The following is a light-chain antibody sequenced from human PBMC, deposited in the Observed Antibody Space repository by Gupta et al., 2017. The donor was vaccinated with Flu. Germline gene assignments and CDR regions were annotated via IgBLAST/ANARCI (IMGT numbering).Light chain of an antibody. CDR1: IRKY. CDR3: QQSDSDPTT. Sequence: IRKYLNWYQQRPGNAPQLLIFAASSFKGGVPTRFSGNGSGTEFTLTITSLQPEDSATYYCQQSDSDPTTFGQGTRVEVK. CDR2: AAS. V-gene: IGKV1-39*01. J-gene: IGKJ1*01.